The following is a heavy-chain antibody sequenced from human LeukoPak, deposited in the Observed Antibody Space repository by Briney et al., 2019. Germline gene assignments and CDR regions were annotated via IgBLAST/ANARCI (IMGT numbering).Heavy chain of an antibody. Sequence: GASVKVSCKASGYTFTRYYMHWVRQAPGQGLEWMGWINPNSGGTNYAQKFQGRVTMTRDTSISTAYMELSRLRSDDTAVYYCARDWAIAVAGYFDLWGRGTLVTVSS. CDR1: GYTFTRYY. CDR2: INPNSGGT. V-gene: IGHV1-2*02. J-gene: IGHJ2*01. D-gene: IGHD6-19*01. CDR3: ARDWAIAVAGYFDL.